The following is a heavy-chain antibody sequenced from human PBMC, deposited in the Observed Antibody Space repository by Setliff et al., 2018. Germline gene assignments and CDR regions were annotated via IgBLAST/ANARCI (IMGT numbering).Heavy chain of an antibody. D-gene: IGHD3-22*01. CDR1: GASISSSSYY. CDR2: IYYRGST. J-gene: IGHJ4*02. Sequence: SETLSLTCTVSGASISSSSYYWAWIRQPPGRGLELIGSIYYRGSTYYNPSLKSRVTMSVDASKNQFSLKLSSVTAADTAAYYCARGDSSGYYYILFDFWGQGTLVTVSS. CDR3: ARGDSSGYYYILFDF. V-gene: IGHV4-39*07.